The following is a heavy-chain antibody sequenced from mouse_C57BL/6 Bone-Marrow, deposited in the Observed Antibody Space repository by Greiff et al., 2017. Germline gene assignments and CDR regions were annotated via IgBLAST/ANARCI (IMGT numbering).Heavy chain of an antibody. V-gene: IGHV2-9-1*01. J-gene: IGHJ1*03. CDR3: ARKGLDYGNWYFDV. CDR1: GFSLTSYA. CDR2: IWTGGGT. D-gene: IGHD1-1*01. Sequence: LKLMESGPGLVAPSQSLSITCTVSGFSLTSYAISWVRQPPGKGLEWLGVIWTGGGTNYNSALKSRLSISKDNSKSQVFLKMNSLQTDDTARYYCARKGLDYGNWYFDVWGTGTTVTVSS.